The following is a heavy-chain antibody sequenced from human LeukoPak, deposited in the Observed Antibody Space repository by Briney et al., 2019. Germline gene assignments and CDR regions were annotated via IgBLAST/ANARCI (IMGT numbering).Heavy chain of an antibody. CDR2: ISGSGGST. J-gene: IGHJ4*02. V-gene: IGHV3-23*01. CDR1: GFTFSSYA. Sequence: PGGSLRLSCAASGFTFSSYAMSWVRQAPGKGLEWVSGISGSGGSTYYADSVRGRFTISRDNAKNSLYLQMNSLRAEDTAVYYCARDFLSCSDYWGQGTLVTVSS. CDR3: ARDFLSCSDY. D-gene: IGHD2-15*01.